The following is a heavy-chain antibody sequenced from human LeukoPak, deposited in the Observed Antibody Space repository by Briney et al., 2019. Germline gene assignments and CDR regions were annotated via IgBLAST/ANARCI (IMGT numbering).Heavy chain of an antibody. D-gene: IGHD1-1*01. V-gene: IGHV3-74*01. CDR2: ISSDGTGT. CDR3: ARDVGKKPGY. Sequence: GGSLRLSCAASGFTFSSYWMHWVRQAPGKGLVWVSGISSDGTGTTYTDSVKGQFTISRDNTKNTLYLQLNSLRAEDTAVYYCARDVGKKPGYWGQGTLVTVSS. CDR1: GFTFSSYW. J-gene: IGHJ4*02.